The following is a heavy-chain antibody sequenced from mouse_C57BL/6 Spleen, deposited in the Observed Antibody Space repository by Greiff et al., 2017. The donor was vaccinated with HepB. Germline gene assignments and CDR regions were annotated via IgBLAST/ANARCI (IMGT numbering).Heavy chain of an antibody. CDR2: INPNYGTT. CDR3: AREGGNYGYFDV. V-gene: IGHV1-39*01. D-gene: IGHD2-1*01. CDR1: GYSFTDYN. Sequence: EVQLQQSGPELVKPGASVKISCKASGYSFTDYNMNWVKQSNGKSLEWIGVINPNYGTTSYNQKFKGKATFTVDKSSSTAYMQLNSLTSADSAVYYCAREGGNYGYFDVWGTGTTVTVSS. J-gene: IGHJ1*03.